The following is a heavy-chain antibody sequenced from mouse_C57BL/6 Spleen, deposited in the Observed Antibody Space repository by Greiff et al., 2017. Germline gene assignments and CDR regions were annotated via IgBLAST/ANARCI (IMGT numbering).Heavy chain of an antibody. CDR2: IDPSDSYT. V-gene: IGHV1-50*01. CDR3: VYDYDGGYFDY. Sequence: QVQLQQPGAELVKPGASVKLSCKASGYTFTSYWMQWVKQRPGQGLEWIGEIDPSDSYTNYNQKFKGKATLTVDTSSSTAYMQLSSLTSEGSAVYYCVYDYDGGYFDYWGQGTTLTVSS. CDR1: GYTFTSYW. D-gene: IGHD2-4*01. J-gene: IGHJ2*01.